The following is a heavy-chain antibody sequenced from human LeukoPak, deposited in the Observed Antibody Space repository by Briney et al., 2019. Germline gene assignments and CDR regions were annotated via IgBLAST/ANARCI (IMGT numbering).Heavy chain of an antibody. Sequence: ASVKVSCKASGYTFAGYYMHWVRQAPGQGLEWMGWINPNSGGTNYAQKFQGRVTMTRDTSISTAYMELSRLRSDDTAVYYCARVNSGYLGGNWFDPWGQGTLVTVSS. D-gene: IGHD5-12*01. CDR3: ARVNSGYLGGNWFDP. V-gene: IGHV1-2*02. J-gene: IGHJ5*02. CDR2: INPNSGGT. CDR1: GYTFAGYY.